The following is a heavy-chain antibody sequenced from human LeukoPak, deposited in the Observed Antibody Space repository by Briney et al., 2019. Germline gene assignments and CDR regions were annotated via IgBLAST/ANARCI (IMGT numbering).Heavy chain of an antibody. CDR1: GFTFSGHY. V-gene: IGHV3-72*01. CDR3: TRPRGGGWSTHYYDY. D-gene: IGHD6-19*01. CDR2: IRDKDSSYTT. Sequence: PGGSLRLSCVASGFTFSGHYMDWVRQAPGKGLEWVGRIRDKDSSYTTEYAASVRGRFTMSRDDSKNSLFLQMNSLQIDDTAVYYCTRPRGGGWSTHYYDYWGQGTLVTVSS. J-gene: IGHJ4*02.